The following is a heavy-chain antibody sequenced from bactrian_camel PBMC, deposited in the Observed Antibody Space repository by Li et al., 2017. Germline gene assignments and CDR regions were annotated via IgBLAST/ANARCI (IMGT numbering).Heavy chain of an antibody. CDR3: AAPRCYGWPPRPDEWEY. CDR2: IDPDDNT. J-gene: IGHJ4*01. Sequence: HVQLVESGGGSALAGGSVRLSCAASGYTFNTYSWFRQAPGQQREGVASIDPDDNTIYADSVKGRFTISKDNGQNTLYLQMDNLRPEDTAMYYCAAPRCYGWPPRPDEWEYLGQGTQVTVS. V-gene: IGHV3S53*01. D-gene: IGHD3*01. CDR1: GYTFNTY.